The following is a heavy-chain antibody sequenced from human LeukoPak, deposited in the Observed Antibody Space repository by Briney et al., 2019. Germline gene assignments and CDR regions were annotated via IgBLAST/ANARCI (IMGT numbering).Heavy chain of an antibody. Sequence: PSETLSLTCTVSGGTISSYYWSWIRQPAGKGLEWIGRIYTSGSTNYNPSLKSRVTMSVDTSKNQFSLKLSSVTAADTAVYYCAIKIVGAQMGLAFDIWGQGTMVTVSS. CDR2: IYTSGST. V-gene: IGHV4-4*07. CDR1: GGTISSYY. CDR3: AIKIVGAQMGLAFDI. D-gene: IGHD1-26*01. J-gene: IGHJ3*02.